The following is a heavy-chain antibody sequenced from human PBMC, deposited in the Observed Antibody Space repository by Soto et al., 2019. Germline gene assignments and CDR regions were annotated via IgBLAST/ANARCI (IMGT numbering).Heavy chain of an antibody. CDR3: ARARYSGSYYGLWFDP. CDR1: GDSVSSNSAA. V-gene: IGHV6-1*01. CDR2: TYYRSKWYN. Sequence: PLQTLSLTCAISGDSVSSNSAAWNWIRQSPSRGLEWLGRTYYRSKWYNDYAVSVKGRITINPDTSKNQFSLQLNSVTPEDTAVYYCARARYSGSYYGLWFDPWGQGTLVTVSS. J-gene: IGHJ5*02. D-gene: IGHD1-26*01.